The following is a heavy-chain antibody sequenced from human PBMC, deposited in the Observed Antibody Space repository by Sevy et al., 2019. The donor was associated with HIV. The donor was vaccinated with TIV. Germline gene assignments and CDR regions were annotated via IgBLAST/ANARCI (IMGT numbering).Heavy chain of an antibody. V-gene: IGHV1-46*01. CDR3: ARGGYDYNYYYGMDV. CDR1: GYTFTSYY. D-gene: IGHD5-12*01. Sequence: ASVKVSCKASGYTFTSYYMHWVRQAPGQGLEWMGIINPSGGSTSYAQKFQGRVTMTRDTSTGTVYLERSSLRSEDTAVYYCARGGYDYNYYYGMDVWGQGTTVTVSS. CDR2: INPSGGST. J-gene: IGHJ6*02.